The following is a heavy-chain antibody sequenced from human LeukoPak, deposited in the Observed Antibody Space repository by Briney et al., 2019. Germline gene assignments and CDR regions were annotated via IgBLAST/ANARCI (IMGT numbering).Heavy chain of an antibody. J-gene: IGHJ4*02. Sequence: TSETLSLTCSVSGGSMSDYYWGWIRQPPGKGLEWIGYIYYRGNINYNPSLESRVTISVDTSRNQFSLRLTSVTAADTAVYYCARVGALGGHDFWGQGSLVTVSS. CDR3: ARVGALGGHDF. CDR1: GGSMSDYY. D-gene: IGHD1-26*01. V-gene: IGHV4-59*01. CDR2: IYYRGNI.